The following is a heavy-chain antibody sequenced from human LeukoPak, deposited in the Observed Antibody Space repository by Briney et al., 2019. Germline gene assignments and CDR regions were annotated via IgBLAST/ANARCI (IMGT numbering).Heavy chain of an antibody. CDR2: LNPNTLVT. CDR3: ARKDGGRDGMDV. Sequence: ASVKISCRASGYTFTDYYMHWVRQAPGQGLEWMGWLNPNTLVTNYAQHFQGRVSMTWDTSISTGYMDLHSLTSDDTAVYYCARKDGGRDGMDVWGQGTTVTVSS. CDR1: GYTFTDYY. V-gene: IGHV1-2*02. D-gene: IGHD2-15*01. J-gene: IGHJ6*02.